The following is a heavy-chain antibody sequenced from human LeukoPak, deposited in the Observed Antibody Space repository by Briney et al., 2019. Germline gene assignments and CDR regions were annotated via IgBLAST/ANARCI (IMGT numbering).Heavy chain of an antibody. V-gene: IGHV3-33*01. CDR3: TRYNNDPFDY. D-gene: IGHD1-14*01. CDR1: GFTFGGYG. J-gene: IGHJ4*02. Sequence: GGSLILSCGGSGFTFGGYGMHWFRQAPAKGLEWVAVIAYDGSRAFYADSVKGRFTISRDNSKNPMSVQMDDLRAEDTAVYYCTRYNNDPFDYWGQGTLVTVSS. CDR2: IAYDGSRA.